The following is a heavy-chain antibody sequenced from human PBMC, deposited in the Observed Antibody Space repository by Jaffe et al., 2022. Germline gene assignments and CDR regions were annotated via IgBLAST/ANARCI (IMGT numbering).Heavy chain of an antibody. CDR1: GFTFSGSA. V-gene: IGHV3-73*02. D-gene: IGHD2-15*01. Sequence: DVQLVESGGGLVQPGGSLKLSCAASGFTFSGSAMHWVRQASGQGLEWVGRIRSKVMNYATAYSASVSGRFTISRDDSKNTAYLEMHSLKTEDTAVYYCSRHSGGLDYWGQGNLVTVSS. CDR2: IRSKVMNYAT. J-gene: IGHJ4*02. CDR3: SRHSGGLDY.